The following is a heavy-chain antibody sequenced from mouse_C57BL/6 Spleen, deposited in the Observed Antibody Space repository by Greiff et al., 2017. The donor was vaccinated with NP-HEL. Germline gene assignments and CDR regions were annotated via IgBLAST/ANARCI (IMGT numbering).Heavy chain of an antibody. CDR1: GYAFSSSW. V-gene: IGHV1-82*01. J-gene: IGHJ2*01. CDR2: IYPGDGDT. Sequence: VQLQQSGPELVKPGASVKISCKASGYAFSSSWMNWVKQRPGKGLEWIGRIYPGDGDTNYNGKFKGKATLTADKSSSTAYMQLSSLTSEDSAVYFCARRRDYGGDYWGQGTTLTVSS. CDR3: ARRRDYGGDY. D-gene: IGHD2-4*01.